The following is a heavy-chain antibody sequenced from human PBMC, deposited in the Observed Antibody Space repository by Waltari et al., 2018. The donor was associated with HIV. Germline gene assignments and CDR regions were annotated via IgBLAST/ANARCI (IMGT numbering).Heavy chain of an antibody. J-gene: IGHJ4*02. D-gene: IGHD6-13*01. CDR2: IYASGST. Sequence: QVQLQESGPGLVKPSETLSLTCTVSGGSISSYSWSWIRQPAGKGLEWIGRIYASGSTNYNPSLKSRVTMSVDTSKNQFSLKLSSVTAADTAVYYCARESLGSSSSYYFDYWGQGTLVTVSS. CDR3: ARESLGSSSSYYFDY. CDR1: GGSISSYS. V-gene: IGHV4-4*07.